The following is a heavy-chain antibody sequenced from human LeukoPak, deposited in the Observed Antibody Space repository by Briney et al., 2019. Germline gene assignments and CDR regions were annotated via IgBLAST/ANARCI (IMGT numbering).Heavy chain of an antibody. Sequence: SETLSLTCTVSGGSISSYYWSWIRQPPGKGLEGIGYIYYSGSTNYIPSLKSRVTISVDTSKNQFSLKLSSVTAADTAVYYCAGGVYSSGWYSHWYYYGMDVWGQGTTVTVSS. D-gene: IGHD6-19*01. CDR1: GGSISSYY. V-gene: IGHV4-59*08. J-gene: IGHJ6*02. CDR3: AGGVYSSGWYSHWYYYGMDV. CDR2: IYYSGST.